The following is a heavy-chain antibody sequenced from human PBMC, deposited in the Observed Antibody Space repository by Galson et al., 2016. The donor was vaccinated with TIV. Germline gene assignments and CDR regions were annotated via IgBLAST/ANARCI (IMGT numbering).Heavy chain of an antibody. CDR2: ISTTTYYI. D-gene: IGHD3-3*01. CDR3: ARGEIRVLEVPYSYSGMDV. Sequence: SLRLSCAASGFVLSRYSMNWVRQAPGKGLEWVSSISTTTYYIYYADSVKGRFTISRDNAKNSLYLQMSSLGAEDTAVDYCARGEIRVLEVPYSYSGMDVWGQGTAVTVSS. J-gene: IGHJ6*02. CDR1: GFVLSRYS. V-gene: IGHV3-21*01.